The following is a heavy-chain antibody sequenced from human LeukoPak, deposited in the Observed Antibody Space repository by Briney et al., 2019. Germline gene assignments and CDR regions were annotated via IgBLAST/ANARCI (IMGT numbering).Heavy chain of an antibody. D-gene: IGHD6-19*01. CDR3: ARANPAVAGTFDY. V-gene: IGHV3-21*01. J-gene: IGHJ4*02. CDR2: ISSSSSYI. Sequence: GGSLRLSCAASGFTFSSYSMNWVRQAPGKGLERVLSISSSSSYIYYADSVKGRFTISRDNAKNSLYLQMNSLRAEDTAVYYCARANPAVAGTFDYWGQGTLVTVSS. CDR1: GFTFSSYS.